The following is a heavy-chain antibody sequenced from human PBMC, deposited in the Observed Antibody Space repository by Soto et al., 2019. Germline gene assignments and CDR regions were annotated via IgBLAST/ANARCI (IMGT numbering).Heavy chain of an antibody. V-gene: IGHV1-69*01. D-gene: IGHD3-10*01. J-gene: IGHJ6*02. CDR3: AAELGFGKLSVV. Sequence: QVQVVQSGVEVRRPGSSVKVSCKASGDTFKNCVISWVRQAPGQGLEWMGGIIPLFGTTDFAQRFQGRLTITRDGSTATAYMELSRLRSEDTATYYCAAELGFGKLSVVWGQGTTVIVSS. CDR2: IIPLFGTT. CDR1: GDTFKNCV.